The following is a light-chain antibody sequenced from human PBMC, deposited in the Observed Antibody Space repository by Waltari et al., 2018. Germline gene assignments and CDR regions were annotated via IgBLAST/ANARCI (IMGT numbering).Light chain of an antibody. V-gene: IGKV2-28*01. Sequence: DTVMTQSPLSLPVTTGQPASISCRSSQSLLHSDGYNYLDWYLQEPGQSPQLLIYLGSNRASGVPDRFSGSGSGTDCTLKISRVEAEDVGVYYCMQTLQTPWTFGQGTKVEIK. CDR1: QSLLHSDGYNY. CDR3: MQTLQTPWT. J-gene: IGKJ1*01. CDR2: LGS.